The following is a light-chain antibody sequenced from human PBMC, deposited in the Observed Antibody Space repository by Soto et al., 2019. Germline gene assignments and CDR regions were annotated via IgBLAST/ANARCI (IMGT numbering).Light chain of an antibody. CDR2: DVS. Sequence: QSALTQPASVSGSPGQSITISCTGSSSDVGGYNYVSWYQQHPGNAPKRMIYDVSNRPSGVSNRFSGSKSGNTASLTITGLQAEDEADYYCSSYTSSSTLYVFGTGTKLTVL. J-gene: IGLJ1*01. CDR1: SSDVGGYNY. V-gene: IGLV2-14*01. CDR3: SSYTSSSTLYV.